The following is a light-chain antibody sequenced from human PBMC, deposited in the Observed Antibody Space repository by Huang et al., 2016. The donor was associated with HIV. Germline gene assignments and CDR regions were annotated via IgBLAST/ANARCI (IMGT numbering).Light chain of an antibody. Sequence: LIYGASTRATGTPTRFSGSGSGTDFTLTINSLQSEDIAAYYCQQYTNWPRTFGQGTKVEIK. J-gene: IGKJ1*01. CDR3: QQYTNWPRT. V-gene: IGKV3-15*01. CDR2: GAS.